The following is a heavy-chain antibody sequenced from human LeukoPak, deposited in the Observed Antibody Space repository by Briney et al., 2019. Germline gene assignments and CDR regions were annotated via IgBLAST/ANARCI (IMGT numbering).Heavy chain of an antibody. CDR1: GFTFSSYW. CDR2: INSDGSST. D-gene: IGHD3-22*01. V-gene: IGHV3-74*01. J-gene: IGHJ4*02. Sequence: GGSLRLSCAAYGFTFSSYWMHWVRQAPGKGLVWVSRINSDGSSTSYADSVKGRFTISRDNAKNTLYLQMNSLRAEDTAVYYCARAPYYYDSSGYLDYWGQGTLVTVSS. CDR3: ARAPYYYDSSGYLDY.